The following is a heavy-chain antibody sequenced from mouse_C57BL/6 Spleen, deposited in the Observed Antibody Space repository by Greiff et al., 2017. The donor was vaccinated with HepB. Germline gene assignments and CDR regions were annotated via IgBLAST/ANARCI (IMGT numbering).Heavy chain of an antibody. CDR3: ARSDPGYFDV. V-gene: IGHV3-6*01. CDR1: GYSITSGYY. CDR2: ISYDGSN. Sequence: VQLQQSGPGLVKPSQSLSLTCSVTGYSITSGYYWNWIRQFPGNKLEWMGYISYDGSNNYNPSLKNRISITRDTSKNQFFLKLNSVTTEDTATYYCARSDPGYFDVWGTGTTVTVSS. J-gene: IGHJ1*03.